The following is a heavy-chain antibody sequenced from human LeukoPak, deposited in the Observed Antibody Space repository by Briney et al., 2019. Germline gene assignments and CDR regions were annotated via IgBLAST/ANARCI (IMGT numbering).Heavy chain of an antibody. CDR1: GFTFSDHY. J-gene: IGHJ4*02. D-gene: IGHD3-22*01. CDR3: ARANVYYGDGYYPVVGYYFDY. Sequence: AGGSLRLSCAASGFTFSDHYMDWVRQARGKGLEWVGRARNKANSYTTEYAASVKGRFTISRDDSKNSLYLQMNSLKTEDTAVYYCARANVYYGDGYYPVVGYYFDYWGQGTLVTVSS. CDR2: ARNKANSYTT. V-gene: IGHV3-72*01.